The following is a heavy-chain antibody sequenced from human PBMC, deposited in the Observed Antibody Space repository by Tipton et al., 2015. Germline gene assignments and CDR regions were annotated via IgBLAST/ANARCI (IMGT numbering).Heavy chain of an antibody. CDR2: IYYSGNT. D-gene: IGHD4-17*01. CDR1: GGSISSRGFY. CDR3: VRVRVEGYGDYVFDY. J-gene: IGHJ4*02. Sequence: TLSLTCTVSGGSISSRGFYWSWIRQHPGKGLEWIGYIYYSGNTYYNPSLKSRVTISVDTSKNQFSLKLNSMTAADTAVYYCVRVRVEGYGDYVFDYWGQGTLVTVSS. V-gene: IGHV4-31*03.